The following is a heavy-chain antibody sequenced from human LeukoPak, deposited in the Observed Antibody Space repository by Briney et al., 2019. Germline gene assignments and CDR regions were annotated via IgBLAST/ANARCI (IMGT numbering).Heavy chain of an antibody. D-gene: IGHD3-3*01. CDR2: IFYTGST. Sequence: SETLSLTCTVSGESISNYYWSWIRQPPGKGLEWIGYIFYTGSTNYNPSLKSRVTISVDTSKNQFSLKLSSVTAADTAVYYCARHSFGRFLDVWGKGTTVTVSS. CDR1: GESISNYY. V-gene: IGHV4-59*08. J-gene: IGHJ6*04. CDR3: ARHSFGRFLDV.